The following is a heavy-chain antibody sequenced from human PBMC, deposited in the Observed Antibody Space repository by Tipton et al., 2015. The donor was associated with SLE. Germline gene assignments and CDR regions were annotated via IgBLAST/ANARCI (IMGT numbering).Heavy chain of an antibody. CDR1: GDSITSHY. CDR3: ARAVTYYYDSSGYSGPDWFDP. D-gene: IGHD3-22*01. J-gene: IGHJ5*02. V-gene: IGHV4-59*08. Sequence: TLSLTCTVSGDSITSHYWSWIRQPPGKGLEWIGYIYYTGSTNYNPSLKSRVTISVDTSKNQFSLKLSSVTAADTAVYYCARAVTYYYDSSGYSGPDWFDPWGQGTLVTVSS. CDR2: IYYTGST.